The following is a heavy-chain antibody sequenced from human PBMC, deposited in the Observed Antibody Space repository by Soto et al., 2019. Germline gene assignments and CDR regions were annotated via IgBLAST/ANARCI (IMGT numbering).Heavy chain of an antibody. CDR2: INPNSGGT. Sequence: ASVKVSCKASGYTFTGYYMHWVRQAPGQGLEWMGWINPNSGGTNYAQKFQGWVTMTRDTSISTAYMELSRLRSDDTAVYYCARSRRTSSTSCYDYWGQGTLVTVSS. D-gene: IGHD2-2*01. CDR3: ARSRRTSSTSCYDY. V-gene: IGHV1-2*04. J-gene: IGHJ4*02. CDR1: GYTFTGYY.